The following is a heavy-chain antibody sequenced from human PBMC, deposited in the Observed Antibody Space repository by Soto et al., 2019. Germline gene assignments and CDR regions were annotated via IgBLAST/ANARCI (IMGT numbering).Heavy chain of an antibody. CDR2: ILADFNT. CDR1: GFTFSDYT. CDR3: ARRAEGYFDY. J-gene: IGHJ4*02. V-gene: IGHV3-23*03. Sequence: EVQLLESGGGLVQPGGSLTLSCAASGFTFSDYTMTWVRQAPGKVLECISVILADFNTYYAGSVRGRFTISRDNSKNTLYLQMDSLRAEDTAVYYCARRAEGYFDYWGQGALVTVSS.